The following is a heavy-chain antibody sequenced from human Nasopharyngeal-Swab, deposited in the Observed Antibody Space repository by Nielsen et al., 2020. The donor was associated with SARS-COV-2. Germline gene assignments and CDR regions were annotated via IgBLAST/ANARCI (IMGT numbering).Heavy chain of an antibody. D-gene: IGHD3-16*02. Sequence: SALISSKASSGTFISYSISCLLHSPAQGLQWMVGIIPILGIANYAQKFQGRVTITADKSTSTAYMELSSLRSEDTAVYYCARDREKYDYVWGSYRSDAFDIWGQGTMVTGSS. CDR2: IIPILGIA. V-gene: IGHV1-69*10. CDR1: SGTFISYS. CDR3: ARDREKYDYVWGSYRSDAFDI. J-gene: IGHJ3*02.